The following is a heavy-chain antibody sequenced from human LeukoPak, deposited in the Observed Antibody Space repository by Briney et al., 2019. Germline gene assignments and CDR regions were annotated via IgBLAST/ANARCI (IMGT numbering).Heavy chain of an antibody. J-gene: IGHJ3*02. V-gene: IGHV5-51*01. CDR3: ARHGSGDIVVVPAGRLAFDI. Sequence: GESLKISFKGSGXSFTSYCIGWVRQMPGKGLERMWIIYPGDSDTRYSPSFQGQVTISADKSISTAYLQWSSLKASDTAMYYCARHGSGDIVVVPAGRLAFDIWGQGTMVTVSS. CDR2: IYPGDSDT. D-gene: IGHD2-2*01. CDR1: GXSFTSYC.